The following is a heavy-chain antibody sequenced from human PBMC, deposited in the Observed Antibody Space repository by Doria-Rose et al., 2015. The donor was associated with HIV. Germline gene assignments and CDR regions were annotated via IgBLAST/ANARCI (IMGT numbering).Heavy chain of an antibody. D-gene: IGHD6-13*01. J-gene: IGHJ4*02. CDR1: GVSLSSPGMG. Sequence: QVTLKESSPVLVKPTETLTLTCTVSGVSLSSPGMGVSWIRQPPGKALEWLANIFSDDERSYKTSLKIRLTISRYTSKSQVVLTMTDMDPVDTATYYCARITSSRWYHTYYSDFWRQGTLVSVS. CDR2: IFSDDER. CDR3: ARITSSRWYHTYYSDF. V-gene: IGHV2-26*01.